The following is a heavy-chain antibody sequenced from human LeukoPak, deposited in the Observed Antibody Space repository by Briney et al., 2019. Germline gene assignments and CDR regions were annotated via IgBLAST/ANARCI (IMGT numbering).Heavy chain of an antibody. Sequence: GGSLRLSCAASGFTFSSYWMNWVRQAPGKGLEWVANIKQDGSESYYVDSVKGRFTISRDNAKNSLYLEMHSLRAEDTAVYYCAREYYDSSGYYSQDYFDYWGQGTLVTVSS. J-gene: IGHJ4*02. CDR2: IKQDGSES. CDR3: AREYYDSSGYYSQDYFDY. V-gene: IGHV3-7*01. CDR1: GFTFSSYW. D-gene: IGHD3-22*01.